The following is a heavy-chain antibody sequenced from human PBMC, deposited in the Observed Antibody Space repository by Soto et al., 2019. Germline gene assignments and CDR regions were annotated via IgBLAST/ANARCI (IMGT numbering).Heavy chain of an antibody. Sequence: SETLSLTCAVSGYSISSGLYWGWIRQPPGKGLEWIGTIYRGGITYYNPSLKSRVTISIDTSKNHFSLRLSSVTATDTAVYFCAIGNPDWFDPWGQGTLVTVSA. D-gene: IGHD1-1*01. CDR2: IYRGGIT. V-gene: IGHV4-38-2*01. CDR1: GYSISSGLY. J-gene: IGHJ5*02. CDR3: AIGNPDWFDP.